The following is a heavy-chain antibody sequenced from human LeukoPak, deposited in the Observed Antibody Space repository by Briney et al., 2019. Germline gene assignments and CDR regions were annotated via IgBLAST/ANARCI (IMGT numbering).Heavy chain of an antibody. D-gene: IGHD4-11*01. V-gene: IGHV3-33*06. CDR2: IWYDGSNS. CDR1: GFTFSGTG. CDR3: AKDYGTTATAVQLRAPYFDY. Sequence: PGRSLRLSCAASGFTFSGTGMHWVRQAPGKGLQWVGLIWYDGSNSVYADSEKGRSTISRDNSKNTVHLQMNNLRAEDTAVYYCAKDYGTTATAVQLRAPYFDYWGQGALVTVAS. J-gene: IGHJ4*02.